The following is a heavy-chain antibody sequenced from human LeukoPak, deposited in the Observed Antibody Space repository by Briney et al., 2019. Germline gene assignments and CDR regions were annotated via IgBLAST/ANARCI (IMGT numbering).Heavy chain of an antibody. J-gene: IGHJ4*02. CDR2: IRYDGRHT. D-gene: IGHD5-18*01. V-gene: IGHV3-33*08. CDR3: ARGGGYSYGSFDY. Sequence: GGSLRLSCGASGFTFSSYDMHWVRRAPGKGLEWVAGIRYDGRHTYHADSVKGRFTISRDNAKNTLYLQMNSLRAEDTAVYYCARGGGYSYGSFDYWGQGTLVTVSS. CDR1: GFTFSSYD.